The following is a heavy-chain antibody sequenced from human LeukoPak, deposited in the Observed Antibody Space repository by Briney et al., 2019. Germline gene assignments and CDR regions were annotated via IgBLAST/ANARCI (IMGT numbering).Heavy chain of an antibody. V-gene: IGHV4-39*07. J-gene: IGHJ5*02. Sequence: PSETLSLTCTVSGGSISSSSYYWGWIRQPPGKGLEWIGSIYYSGSTYYNPSLKSRVTISVDTSKNQFSLKLSSVTAADTAVYYCARGGSYYFEWFDPWGQGTLVTVSS. CDR3: ARGGSYYFEWFDP. CDR2: IYYSGST. D-gene: IGHD1-26*01. CDR1: GGSISSSSYY.